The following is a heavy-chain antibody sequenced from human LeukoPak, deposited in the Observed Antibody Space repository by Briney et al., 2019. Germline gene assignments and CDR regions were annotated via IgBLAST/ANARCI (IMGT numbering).Heavy chain of an antibody. V-gene: IGHV3-66*01. CDR3: ASTPEYDHVWGTYREAGAFDI. CDR1: GFTVSSNY. J-gene: IGHJ3*02. Sequence: GGSLRLSCAASGFTVSSNYMTWVRQAPGKGLEWVSVIDSGGGTYYADSVKGRFTISRDNSKNTLYLQMNSLRAEDTAVYYCASTPEYDHVWGTYREAGAFDIWGQGTMVTVSS. D-gene: IGHD3-16*02. CDR2: IDSGGGT.